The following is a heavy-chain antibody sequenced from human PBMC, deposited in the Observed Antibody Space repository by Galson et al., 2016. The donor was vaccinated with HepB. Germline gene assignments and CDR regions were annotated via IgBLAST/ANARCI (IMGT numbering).Heavy chain of an antibody. CDR3: AKDRQRIAMTADY. CDR1: GFPFDDYA. D-gene: IGHD2-21*02. CDR2: ISWHSGNI. J-gene: IGHJ4*02. Sequence: SLRLSCAASGFPFDDYAMHWVRQAPGKGLEWVAGISWHSGNIGYADSVKGRFSVSRDNAKDFIYLQMNSLRPEDTALYYCAKDRQRIAMTADYWGQGTLVTVSS. V-gene: IGHV3-9*01.